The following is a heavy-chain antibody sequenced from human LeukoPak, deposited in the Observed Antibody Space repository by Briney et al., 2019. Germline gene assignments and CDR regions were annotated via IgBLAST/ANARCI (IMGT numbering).Heavy chain of an antibody. D-gene: IGHD5-18*01. CDR2: IYYSGST. Sequence: SQTLSLTCTVSGGSISSGDYYWSWIRQPPGKGLEWIGYIYYSGSTNYNPSLKSRVTISVDTSKNQFSLKLSSVTAADTAVYYCAGENSYGYFFDYWGQGTLVTVSS. V-gene: IGHV4-61*08. CDR1: GGSISSGDYY. CDR3: AGENSYGYFFDY. J-gene: IGHJ4*02.